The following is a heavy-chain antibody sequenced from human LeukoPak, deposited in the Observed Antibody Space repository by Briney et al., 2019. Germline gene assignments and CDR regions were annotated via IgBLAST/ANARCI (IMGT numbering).Heavy chain of an antibody. J-gene: IGHJ5*02. CDR3: AKDKAMVRGVSTSHWFDP. V-gene: IGHV3-21*04. D-gene: IGHD3-10*01. CDR2: ISSSSSYI. Sequence: GGSLRLSCAASGFTFSSYSMNWVRQAPGKGLEWVSSISSSSSYIYYADSVKGRFTISRDNAKNSLYLQMNSLRAEDTAVYYCAKDKAMVRGVSTSHWFDPWGQGTLVTVSS. CDR1: GFTFSSYS.